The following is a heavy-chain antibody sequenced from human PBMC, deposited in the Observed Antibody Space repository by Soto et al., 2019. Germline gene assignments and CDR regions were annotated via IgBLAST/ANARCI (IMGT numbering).Heavy chain of an antibody. V-gene: IGHV3-23*01. D-gene: IGHD3-3*01. Sequence: GGSLRLSCAASGFTFSSYAMSWVRQAPGKGLEWVSAISGSGGSTYYADSVKGRFTISRDNSKNTLYLQMNSLRAEDTAVYYCAKDLAFWRPPVGYYYYGMDVWGQGTTVTVSS. CDR2: ISGSGGST. J-gene: IGHJ6*02. CDR3: AKDLAFWRPPVGYYYYGMDV. CDR1: GFTFSSYA.